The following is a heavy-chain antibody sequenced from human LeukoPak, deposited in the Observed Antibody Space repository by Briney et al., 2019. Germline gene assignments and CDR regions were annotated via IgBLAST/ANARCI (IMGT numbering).Heavy chain of an antibody. D-gene: IGHD2-21*02. CDR1: GFTFDDYA. Sequence: GGSLRLSCAGSGFTFDDYAMHWVRQVPGKGLEWVSLISGDGGDTYYAGSVRGRFTISRDNSKNSLYLQMNSLRTEDTALYYCAKVFSIVVVTADHRGQGTLVTVSS. V-gene: IGHV3-43*02. J-gene: IGHJ4*02. CDR3: AKVFSIVVVTADH. CDR2: ISGDGGDT.